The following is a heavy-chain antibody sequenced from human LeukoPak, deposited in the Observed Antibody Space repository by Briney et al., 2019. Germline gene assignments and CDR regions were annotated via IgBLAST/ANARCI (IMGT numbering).Heavy chain of an antibody. CDR3: ARADSPDIVVVVAATPSAFDI. CDR2: ISAYNGIT. J-gene: IGHJ3*02. D-gene: IGHD2-15*01. CDR1: GYTFTSYG. V-gene: IGHV1-18*01. Sequence: GASVKVFCKASGYTFTSYGISWVRQAPGQGLEWMGWISAYNGITNYSQKFQGRVTITRDTSASTAYMELSSLRSEDTAVYYCARADSPDIVVVVAATPSAFDIWGQGTMVTVSS.